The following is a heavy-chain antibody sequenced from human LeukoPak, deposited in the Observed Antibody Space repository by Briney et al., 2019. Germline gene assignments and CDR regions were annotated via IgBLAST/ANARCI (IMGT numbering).Heavy chain of an antibody. CDR2: IYHSGST. V-gene: IGHV4-38-2*01. CDR1: GYSISSGYY. CDR3: ASSDYYDSSGSFDY. D-gene: IGHD3-22*01. Sequence: PSETLSLTCAGPGYSISSGYYWGWIRQPPGKGREWIGCIYHSGSTSYNPSLKSRVTISVDTSTNQFSLKLSSVTAADTAVYYCASSDYYDSSGSFDYWGQGTLVTVSS. J-gene: IGHJ4*02.